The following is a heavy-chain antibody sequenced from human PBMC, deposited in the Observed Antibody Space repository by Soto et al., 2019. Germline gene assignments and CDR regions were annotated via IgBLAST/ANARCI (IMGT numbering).Heavy chain of an antibody. CDR2: IYYSGST. J-gene: IGHJ4*02. V-gene: IGHV4-39*01. CDR1: GGSISSSSYY. Sequence: SETLSLTCTVSGGSISSSSYYWGWIRQPPGKGLEWLGSIYYSGSTYYNPSLKSRVTISVDTSKNQFSLKLSSVTAADTAVYYCAITPADVDTAMSTFDYWGQGTLVTVSS. CDR3: AITPADVDTAMSTFDY. D-gene: IGHD5-18*01.